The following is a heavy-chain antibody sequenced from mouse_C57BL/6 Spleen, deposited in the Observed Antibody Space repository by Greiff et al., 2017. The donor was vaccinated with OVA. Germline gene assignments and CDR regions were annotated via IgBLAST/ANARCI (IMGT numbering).Heavy chain of an antibody. Sequence: QVQLKQSGAELVRPGASVTLSCKASGYTFTDYEMHWVKQTPVHGLEWIGAIDPETGGTAYNQKFKGKAILTADKSSSTAYMELRSLTAEDSAVYYCTANYDYVVWGTGTTVTVSS. CDR3: TANYDYVV. V-gene: IGHV1-15*01. J-gene: IGHJ1*03. CDR1: GYTFTDYE. CDR2: IDPETGGT.